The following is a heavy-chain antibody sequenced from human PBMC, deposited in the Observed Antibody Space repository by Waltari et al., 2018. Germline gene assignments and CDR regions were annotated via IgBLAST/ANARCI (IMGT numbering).Heavy chain of an antibody. J-gene: IGHJ4*02. CDR2: GIYGVRT. CDR1: GFAFGNYA. Sequence: VWLMESGGGSVQPGGSLRLSCAASGFAFGNYAMSWVRRAPGKGREWMGSGIYGVRTHYSPSLVSRVTMSADTSKDQFSLRLRSVTAADTAVYYCVRHEVGTMADSWGQGTLVTVSS. V-gene: IGHV4-39*01. CDR3: VRHEVGTMADS. D-gene: IGHD1-7*01.